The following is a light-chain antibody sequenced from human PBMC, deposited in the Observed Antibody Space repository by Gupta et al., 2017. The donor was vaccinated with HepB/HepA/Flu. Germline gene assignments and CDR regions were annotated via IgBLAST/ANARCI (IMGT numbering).Light chain of an antibody. V-gene: IGLV1-47*01. J-gene: IGLJ2*01. Sequence: QSVLTQPPSASGTPGQRVTISCSGSSSNIGSNYVYWYQQLPGTAPKLLIYRNNQRPSGVPDRFSGSKSGTSASLATSGLLSEDEADYYCAAWDDSLSGVVFGGGTKLTVL. CDR3: AAWDDSLSGVV. CDR1: SSNIGSNY. CDR2: RNN.